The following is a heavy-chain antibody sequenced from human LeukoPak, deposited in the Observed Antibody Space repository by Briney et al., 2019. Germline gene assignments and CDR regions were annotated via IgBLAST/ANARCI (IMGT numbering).Heavy chain of an antibody. D-gene: IGHD3-3*01. CDR3: ARELRITIFGVAVYYMDV. J-gene: IGHJ6*03. CDR2: IYYSGST. Sequence: RSSETLSLTCTVSGGSISSSSYYWGWIRQPPGKGLEWIGSIYYSGSTYYNPSLKSRVTISVDTSKNQFSLKLSSVTAADTAVYYCARELRITIFGVAVYYMDVWGKGTTVTVSS. V-gene: IGHV4-39*01. CDR1: GGSISSSSYY.